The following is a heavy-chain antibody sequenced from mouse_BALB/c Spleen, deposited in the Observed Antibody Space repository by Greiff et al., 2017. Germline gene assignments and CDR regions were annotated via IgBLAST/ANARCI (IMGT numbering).Heavy chain of an antibody. D-gene: IGHD1-2*01. CDR3: ARGFITTATGVCAY. V-gene: IGHV5-4*02. CDR1: GFTFSDYY. CDR2: ISDGGSYT. Sequence: EVKLVESGGGLVKPGGSLKLSCAASGFTFSDYYMYWVRQTPEKRLEWVATISDGGSYTYYPDSVKGRFTISRDNAKNNLYLQMSSLKSEDTAMYYCARGFITTATGVCAYWGQGTLVTVAA. J-gene: IGHJ3*01.